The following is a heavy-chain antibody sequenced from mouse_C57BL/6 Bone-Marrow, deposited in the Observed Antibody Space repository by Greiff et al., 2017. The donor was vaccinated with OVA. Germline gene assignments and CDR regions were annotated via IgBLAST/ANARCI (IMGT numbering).Heavy chain of an antibody. V-gene: IGHV1-19*01. Sequence: VQLKQSGPVLVKPGASVKMSCKASGYTFTDYYMNWVKQSHGKSLEWIGVINPYNGGTSYNQKFKGKATLTVDKSSSTAYMELNSLTSEDSAVYYCASLIPAEDYWGQGTTLTVSS. CDR3: ASLIPAEDY. CDR1: GYTFTDYY. J-gene: IGHJ2*01. CDR2: INPYNGGT.